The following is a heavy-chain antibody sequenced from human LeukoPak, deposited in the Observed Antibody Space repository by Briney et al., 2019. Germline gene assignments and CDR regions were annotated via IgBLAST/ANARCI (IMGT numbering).Heavy chain of an antibody. D-gene: IGHD2-15*01. CDR2: ISGSGGNT. Sequence: GGSLRLSCAASGFTFFNYAMSWVRQSPGKGLEWVSIISGSGGNTNYADSVKGRFTISRDNSNNTLYLQMNSLRAEDTAVYYCAKDLSYCSGGTCYTSRYYGMDVWGQGTTVTVPS. J-gene: IGHJ6*02. CDR3: AKDLSYCSGGTCYTSRYYGMDV. V-gene: IGHV3-23*01. CDR1: GFTFFNYA.